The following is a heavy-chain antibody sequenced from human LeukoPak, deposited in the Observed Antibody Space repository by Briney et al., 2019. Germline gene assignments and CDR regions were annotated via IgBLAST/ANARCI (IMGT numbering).Heavy chain of an antibody. CDR2: ISAYNGST. V-gene: IGHV1-18*01. J-gene: IGHJ4*02. Sequence: ASVKVSCTASGYTFTIYDISWVRQAPGQGLEWMGWISAYNGSTNYAQKLQGRVSMTTDTSTSTAYMELRCLRSDDTAFYYCARGGTKGYWGQGTLVTVSS. CDR3: ARGGTKGY. D-gene: IGHD5-12*01. CDR1: GYTFTIYD.